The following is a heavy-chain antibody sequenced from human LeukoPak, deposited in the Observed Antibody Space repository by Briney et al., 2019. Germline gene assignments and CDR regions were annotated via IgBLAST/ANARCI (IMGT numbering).Heavy chain of an antibody. CDR1: GVSISSYY. CDR2: IYASGST. D-gene: IGHD5-18*01. CDR3: ARAVDTAMLDDAFDI. J-gene: IGHJ3*02. V-gene: IGHV4-4*07. Sequence: SETLSLTCTVSGVSISSYYWSWIRQPAGKGLEWIGRIYASGSTNYNPSLKSRVTMSVDTFKSQFSLKLTSVTAADTAVYFCARAVDTAMLDDAFDIWGQGTMVTVSS.